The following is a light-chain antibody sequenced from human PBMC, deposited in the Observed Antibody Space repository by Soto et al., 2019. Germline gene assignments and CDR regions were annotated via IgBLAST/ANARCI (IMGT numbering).Light chain of an antibody. CDR1: QSVSSY. CDR2: DAS. V-gene: IGKV3-15*01. CDR3: QQYSNWPPLYT. J-gene: IGKJ2*01. Sequence: EIVMTQSPATLSVSPGVRDTLSCRASQSVSSYLAWYQQKPGLPPRLLIYDASTRATGIPDRFSGSGSGTDFTLTISSLQSADFAVYYCQQYSNWPPLYTFGRGTKLEIK.